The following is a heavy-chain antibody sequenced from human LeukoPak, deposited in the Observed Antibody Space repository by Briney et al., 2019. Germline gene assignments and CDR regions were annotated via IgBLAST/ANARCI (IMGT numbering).Heavy chain of an antibody. CDR2: IIPIFGTA. J-gene: IGHJ4*02. D-gene: IGHD3-10*01. CDR3: ARSPAGSGSDFFDY. Sequence: SVKVSCKASGGTFSSYAISWVRQAPGQGLEWMGGIIPIFGTANYAQKFQGRVTITADKSTSTAYMELSSLRSEDTAVYYCARSPAGSGSDFFDYWGQGTLVTVSS. V-gene: IGHV1-69*06. CDR1: GGTFSSYA.